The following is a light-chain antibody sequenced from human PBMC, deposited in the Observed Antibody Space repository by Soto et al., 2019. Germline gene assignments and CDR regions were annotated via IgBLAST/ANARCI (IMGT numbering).Light chain of an antibody. Sequence: DIQMTQSPSSLSASVGDRVTITCRASQSISSYLNWYQQKPGKAPKLLIYAASSLQSGVPSRFSGSGSGTDFTLPISCLQPDDFATYYCQQYNSYPTFGQGTRLEI. J-gene: IGKJ5*01. CDR1: QSISSY. V-gene: IGKV1-39*01. CDR2: AAS. CDR3: QQYNSYPT.